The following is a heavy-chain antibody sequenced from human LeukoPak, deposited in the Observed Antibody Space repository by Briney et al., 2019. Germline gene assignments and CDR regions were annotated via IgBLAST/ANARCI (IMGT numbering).Heavy chain of an antibody. J-gene: IGHJ4*02. CDR2: TNPSGGST. V-gene: IGHV1-46*03. CDR3: ARGGVIAVAGGYFDY. D-gene: IGHD6-19*01. CDR1: GYTFTSYY. Sequence: ASVKVSCKASGYTFTSYYMHWVRQAPGQGLEWMGITNPSGGSTSYAQKFQGRVTMTRDTSTSTVYMELSSLRSEDTAVYYCARGGVIAVAGGYFDYWGQGTLVTVSS.